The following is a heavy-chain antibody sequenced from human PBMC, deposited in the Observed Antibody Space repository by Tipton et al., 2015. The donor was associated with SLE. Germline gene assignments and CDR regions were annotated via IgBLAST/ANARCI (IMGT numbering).Heavy chain of an antibody. CDR3: ARRIYCSSTSCYFDAFDI. D-gene: IGHD2-2*01. V-gene: IGHV4-39*07. Sequence: TLSLTCTVSGGSISSSSYYWGWIRQPPGKGLEWIGSIYYSGSTYYNPSLKSRVTISVDTSKNQFSLKLSSVTAADTAVYYCARRIYCSSTSCYFDAFDIWGQGTMVTVSS. CDR2: IYYSGST. CDR1: GGSISSSSYY. J-gene: IGHJ3*02.